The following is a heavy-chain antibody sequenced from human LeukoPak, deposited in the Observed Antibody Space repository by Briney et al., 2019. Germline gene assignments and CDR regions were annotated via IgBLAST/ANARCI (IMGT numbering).Heavy chain of an antibody. Sequence: GGSLRLSCAASGFTFSSYSRNWVRQAPGKGLEWVSSISSSSSYIYYADSVKGRFTISRDNAKNSLYLQITSLRAEDTAVYYCASASSQVGEGDYWGQGTLVTVSS. J-gene: IGHJ4*02. D-gene: IGHD2-15*01. CDR2: ISSSSSYI. CDR1: GFTFSSYS. CDR3: ASASSQVGEGDY. V-gene: IGHV3-21*01.